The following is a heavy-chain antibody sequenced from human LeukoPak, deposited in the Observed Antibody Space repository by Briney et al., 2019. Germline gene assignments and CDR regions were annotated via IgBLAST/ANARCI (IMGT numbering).Heavy chain of an antibody. CDR3: AKGGHDFNPFYW. D-gene: IGHD2-21*02. V-gene: IGHV3-23*01. Sequence: GGSQRLSCAASGSIFSTYAMGWVRQAPGKGLEWVSSIKGGGGDPFYADSVKGRFTISRDNSKNTLFLQLNSLRAEDSAVYYCAKGGHDFNPFYWWGQGTLVTVSS. CDR2: IKGGGGDP. J-gene: IGHJ4*02. CDR1: GSIFSTYA.